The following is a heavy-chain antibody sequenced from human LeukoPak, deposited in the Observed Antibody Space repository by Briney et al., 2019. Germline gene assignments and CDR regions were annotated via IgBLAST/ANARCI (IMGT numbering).Heavy chain of an antibody. CDR1: ELNFCTLG. CDR2: VRSTGGTT. J-gene: IGHJ6*03. CDR3: AKNGEGGAFCTGGTCYPYYYYCMDV. V-gene: IGHV3-23*01. Sequence: GGSLRLSCAASELNFCTLGMSWVRQAPGKRLELVSAVRSTGGTTYLADSVKGRFTIYRDNSKNPLFLQMTSLSAEDTAVYYCAKNGEGGAFCTGGTCYPYYYYCMDVWGKGTTVTISS. D-gene: IGHD2-15*01.